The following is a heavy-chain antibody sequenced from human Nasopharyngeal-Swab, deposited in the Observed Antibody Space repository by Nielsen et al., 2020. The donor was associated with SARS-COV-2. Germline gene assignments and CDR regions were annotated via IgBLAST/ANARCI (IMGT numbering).Heavy chain of an antibody. D-gene: IGHD5-18*01. Sequence: SETLSLTCTVSGGSISYYYWTWIRQPPGKGLEWIGYIYYSGSIHYNPSLKSRVTTSLDTSKNQFSLRLSSLTAADTAVYYCARGAEYSYGYYAFDIWGPGTMVTVSS. CDR2: IYYSGSI. J-gene: IGHJ3*02. CDR3: ARGAEYSYGYYAFDI. CDR1: GGSISYYY. V-gene: IGHV4-59*13.